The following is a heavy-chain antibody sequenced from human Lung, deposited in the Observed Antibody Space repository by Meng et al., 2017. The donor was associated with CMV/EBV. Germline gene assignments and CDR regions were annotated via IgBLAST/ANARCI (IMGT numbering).Heavy chain of an antibody. V-gene: IGHV3-30*04. J-gene: IGHJ4*02. CDR1: GFPFSGHA. CDR2: MSYDGSKT. D-gene: IGHD2-2*01. CDR3: AKPRSGFVVVPAAFDS. Sequence: SCAASGFPFSGHAMHWVRQAPGKGLEWVALMSYDGSKTFYADFVKGRFTISRDNSRNTLYLQMSGLRTDDTAVYYCAKPRSGFVVVPAAFDSWGQGTLVTVSS.